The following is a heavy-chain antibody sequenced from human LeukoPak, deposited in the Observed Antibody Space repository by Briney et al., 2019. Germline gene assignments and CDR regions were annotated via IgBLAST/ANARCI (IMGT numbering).Heavy chain of an antibody. CDR3: ARDQHCSSTSCYAVRNYYYHYYYTDV. Sequence: VASVKVSCKASGYTFTGYYMHWVRQAPGQGLDWMGWINPNSGGTNYAQKFQGRVTMTRDTSISTAYMELSRLRSDDTAVYYCARDQHCSSTSCYAVRNYYYHYYYTDVWGKGTTVTVSS. D-gene: IGHD2-2*01. CDR1: GYTFTGYY. CDR2: INPNSGGT. V-gene: IGHV1-2*02. J-gene: IGHJ6*03.